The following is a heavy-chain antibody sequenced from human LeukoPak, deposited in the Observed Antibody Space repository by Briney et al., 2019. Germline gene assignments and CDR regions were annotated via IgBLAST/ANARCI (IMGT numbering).Heavy chain of an antibody. CDR2: ITPILGIA. CDR1: GGTFSSYA. Sequence: GASVKVSCKASGGTFSSYAISWVRQAPGQGLEWMGRITPILGIANYAQKFQGRVTITADKSTSTAYMELSSLRSEDTAVYYCARDSLCGDCYSEFDYWGQGTLVTVSS. CDR3: ARDSLCGDCYSEFDY. D-gene: IGHD2-21*02. V-gene: IGHV1-69*04. J-gene: IGHJ4*02.